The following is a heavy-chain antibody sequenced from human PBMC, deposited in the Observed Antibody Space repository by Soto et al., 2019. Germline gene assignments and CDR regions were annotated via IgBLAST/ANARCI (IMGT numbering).Heavy chain of an antibody. V-gene: IGHV4-31*03. CDR2: IYYSGST. CDR1: GGSISSGGYY. CDR3: AGDHSSNGGWLEP. D-gene: IGHD6-19*01. Sequence: QVQLQESGPGLVKPSQTLSLTCTVSGGSISSGGYYWTWIRQYPGKGLEWIGYIYYSGSTHYNPYLKSRVTMSLDTATIQLSLKLSSVIVADTAVYYCAGDHSSNGGWLEPWGQGTLVTVFS. J-gene: IGHJ5*02.